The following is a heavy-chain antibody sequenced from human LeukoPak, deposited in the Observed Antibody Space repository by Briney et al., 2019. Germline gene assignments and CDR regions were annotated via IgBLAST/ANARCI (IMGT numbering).Heavy chain of an antibody. J-gene: IGHJ4*02. D-gene: IGHD3-10*01. CDR2: IKQDGSEK. CDR3: ARAPATMVRGVISFYFDY. Sequence: GGSLRLSCAASGFTFSSYWMSWVRQAPGKGLEWVANIKQDGSEKYYVDSVKGRFTISRDNAKNSLYLQMNSLRVEDTAVYYCARAPATMVRGVISFYFDYWGQGTLVTVSS. V-gene: IGHV3-7*01. CDR1: GFTFSSYW.